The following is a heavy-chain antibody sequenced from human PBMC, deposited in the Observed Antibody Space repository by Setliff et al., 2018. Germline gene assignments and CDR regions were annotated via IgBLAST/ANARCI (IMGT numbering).Heavy chain of an antibody. CDR2: ISAYNGNT. Sequence: ASVKVSCKASGYTFTSYGISWVRQTPGQGLEWMGWISAYNGNTKFVQKFQGRVAMTTDTSTSTAFMELRSLRPDDTAFYYCGRVDAELILGNYIDYWGQGTLVTVSS. D-gene: IGHD2-15*01. CDR1: GYTFTSYG. J-gene: IGHJ4*02. V-gene: IGHV1-18*01. CDR3: GRVDAELILGNYIDY.